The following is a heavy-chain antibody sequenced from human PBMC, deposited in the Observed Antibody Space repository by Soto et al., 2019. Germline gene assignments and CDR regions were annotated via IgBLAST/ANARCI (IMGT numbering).Heavy chain of an antibody. D-gene: IGHD6-19*01. CDR2: ISAYNGNT. J-gene: IGHJ5*02. CDR3: ARVSAVAGSGFDP. Sequence: ASVKVSCKASGYTFTIYGISCVLQAPGQGLEWMGCISAYNGNTNYAQKLQGRVTMTTDTSTSTAYMELRSLRSDDTAVYYCARVSAVAGSGFDPWGQGTLVTVSS. V-gene: IGHV1-18*04. CDR1: GYTFTIYG.